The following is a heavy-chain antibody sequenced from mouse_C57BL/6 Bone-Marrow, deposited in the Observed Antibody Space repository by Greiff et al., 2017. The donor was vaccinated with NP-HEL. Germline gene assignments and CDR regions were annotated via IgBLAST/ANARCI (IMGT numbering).Heavy chain of an antibody. Sequence: VHLVESGPGLVAPSQSLSITCTVSGFSLTSYGVEWVRQSPGKGLEWLGVIWGVGSTNYNSALKSRLSISKDNSKSQVFLKMNSLQTDDTAMYYCASGTVDRVMDYWGQGTSVTVSS. CDR2: IWGVGST. CDR3: ASGTVDRVMDY. J-gene: IGHJ4*01. CDR1: GFSLTSYG. D-gene: IGHD1-1*01. V-gene: IGHV2-6*01.